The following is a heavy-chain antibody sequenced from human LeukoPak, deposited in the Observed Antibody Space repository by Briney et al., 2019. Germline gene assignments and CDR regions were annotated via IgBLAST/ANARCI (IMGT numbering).Heavy chain of an antibody. D-gene: IGHD1-7*01. V-gene: IGHV3-7*01. Sequence: GGSLRLSCAASELASSTSWMSWVRQAPGKGLEWVAQTKQDGSEKYYVDSVKGRFTTSRDKNSLFLQMNSVRAEDTAVYYCVGWGISGITNHWGQGTLVTVSS. CDR3: VGWGISGITNH. J-gene: IGHJ4*02. CDR2: TKQDGSEK. CDR1: ELASSTSW.